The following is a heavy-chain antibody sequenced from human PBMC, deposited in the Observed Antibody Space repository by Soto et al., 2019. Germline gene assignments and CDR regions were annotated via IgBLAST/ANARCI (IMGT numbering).Heavy chain of an antibody. CDR3: ARVGRGFWYFDL. J-gene: IGHJ2*01. CDR1: GFTFSSYW. CDR2: MNSDGSTT. V-gene: IGHV3-74*01. Sequence: EVQLVESGGGLVQPGGSLRLSCAASGFTFSSYWMHWVRQAPGKGLVWVSRMNSDGSTTSYADSVKGRFTISRDNAKNTVYLPMNSLTAEDTAVYYCARVGRGFWYFDLWGRGTLVTVSS.